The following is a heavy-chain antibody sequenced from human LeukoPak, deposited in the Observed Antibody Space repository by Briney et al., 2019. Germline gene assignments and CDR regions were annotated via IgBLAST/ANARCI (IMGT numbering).Heavy chain of an antibody. CDR2: TNHSGST. D-gene: IGHD4-23*01. Sequence: SETLSLTCAVYGGSFSGYYWSWIRQPPGKGLEWIGETNHSGSTNYNPSLKSRVTISVDTSKNQFSLKLSSVTAADTAVYYCARSHTVAGFDYWGQGTLVTVSS. V-gene: IGHV4-34*01. CDR3: ARSHTVAGFDY. CDR1: GGSFSGYY. J-gene: IGHJ4*02.